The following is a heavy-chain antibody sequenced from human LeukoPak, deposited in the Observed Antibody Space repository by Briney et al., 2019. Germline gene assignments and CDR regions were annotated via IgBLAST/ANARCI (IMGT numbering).Heavy chain of an antibody. CDR3: AVYSSGWFDY. V-gene: IGHV4-59*01. D-gene: IGHD6-19*01. CDR1: GGSFSGYY. J-gene: IGHJ4*02. CDR2: IYYSGST. Sequence: SETLSLTCAVYGGSFSGYYWSWIRQPPGKGLEWIGYIYYSGSTNYNPSLKSRVTISVDTSKNQFSLKLSSVTAADTAVYYCAVYSSGWFDYWGRGTLVTVSS.